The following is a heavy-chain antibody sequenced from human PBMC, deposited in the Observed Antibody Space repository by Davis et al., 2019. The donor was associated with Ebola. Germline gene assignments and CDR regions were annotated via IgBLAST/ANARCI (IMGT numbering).Heavy chain of an antibody. CDR2: ISGSGGST. CDR1: GFTFSSYA. V-gene: IGHV3-23*01. D-gene: IGHD3-3*01. Sequence: GESLKISCAASGFTFSSYAMSWVRQAPGKGLEWVSAISGSGGSTYYADSVKGRFTISRDNSKNTLYLQMNSLRAEDTAVYYCAKRRAISLEWWAFDIWGQGTMVTVSS. J-gene: IGHJ3*02. CDR3: AKRRAISLEWWAFDI.